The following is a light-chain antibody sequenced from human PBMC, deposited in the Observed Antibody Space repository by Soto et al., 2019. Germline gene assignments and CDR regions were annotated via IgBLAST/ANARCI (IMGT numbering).Light chain of an antibody. CDR1: SSDVGGYNY. Sequence: QSALTQPASVSGSPGQSIAISCTGTSSDVGGYNYVSWYQQHPGKAPKLMIYEVTNRPSGVSNRFSGSKSGNTASLTISGLEAEDEAYYYCSSYTLGGVVFGGGTKLTVL. CDR2: EVT. J-gene: IGLJ2*01. V-gene: IGLV2-14*01. CDR3: SSYTLGGVV.